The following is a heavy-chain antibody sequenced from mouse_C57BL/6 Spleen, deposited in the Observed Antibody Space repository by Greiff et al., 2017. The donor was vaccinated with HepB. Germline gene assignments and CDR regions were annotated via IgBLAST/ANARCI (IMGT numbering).Heavy chain of an antibody. CDR1: GFTFSDYG. J-gene: IGHJ4*01. D-gene: IGHD6-1*01. CDR2: ISSGSSTI. V-gene: IGHV5-17*01. CDR3: ARGAVPDAMDY. Sequence: EVKLMESGGGLVKPGGSLKLSCAASGFTFSDYGMHWVRQAPEKGLEWVAYISSGSSTIYYADTVKGRFTISRDNAKNTLFLQMTSLRSEDTAMYYCARGAVPDAMDYWGHGTSVTVSS.